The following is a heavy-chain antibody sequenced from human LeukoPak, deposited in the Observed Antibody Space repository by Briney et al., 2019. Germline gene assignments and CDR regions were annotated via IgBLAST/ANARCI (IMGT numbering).Heavy chain of an antibody. J-gene: IGHJ6*02. CDR1: GFTFSSYW. Sequence: PGGSLRLSCAASGFTFSSYWMSWVRQAPGKGLEWVANIKQDGSEKYYVDSVKGRFTISRDNAKNSLYLQMNSLRAEDTAVYYCAREGYSGYDLSYYYGMDVWGQGTTVTVSS. V-gene: IGHV3-7*01. CDR2: IKQDGSEK. D-gene: IGHD5-12*01. CDR3: AREGYSGYDLSYYYGMDV.